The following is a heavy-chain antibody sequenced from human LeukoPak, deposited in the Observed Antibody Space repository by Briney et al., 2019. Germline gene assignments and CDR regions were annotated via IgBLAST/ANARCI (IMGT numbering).Heavy chain of an antibody. Sequence: SDTLSLTCAVYGESLNSYYWSWIRQSPGKGLEWIGDIFDGKTINYNPSLKSRVTISAVTSSQQFSLSLKSVTAADTAVYFCASGAWSKRIKVWAQGALVIVSS. CDR2: IFDGKTI. CDR1: GESLNSYY. CDR3: ASGAWSKRIKV. D-gene: IGHD1-1*01. J-gene: IGHJ1*01. V-gene: IGHV4-34*12.